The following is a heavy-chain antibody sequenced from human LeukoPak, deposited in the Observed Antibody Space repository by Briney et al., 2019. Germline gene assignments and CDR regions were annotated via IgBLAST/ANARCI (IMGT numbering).Heavy chain of an antibody. Sequence: SETLSLTCAVYGGSFSGYYWSWIRQPPGKGLEWIGEINHSGSTNYNPSLKSRVTISVDTSKNQFSLKLSSVTAADTAVYYCARGGRPGLRYFDWLPAYDYWGQGTLVTVSS. CDR1: GGSFSGYY. CDR2: INHSGST. J-gene: IGHJ4*02. D-gene: IGHD3-9*01. V-gene: IGHV4-34*01. CDR3: ARGGRPGLRYFDWLPAYDY.